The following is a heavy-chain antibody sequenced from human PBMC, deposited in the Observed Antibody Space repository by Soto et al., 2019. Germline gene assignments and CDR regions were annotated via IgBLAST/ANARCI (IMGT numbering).Heavy chain of an antibody. CDR2: IYYSGST. CDR3: ARGRSSGYSGRGYYYYYGMDV. D-gene: IGHD5-12*01. Sequence: SSETLSLTCTVSGGSISSYYWSWIRQPPGKGLEWIGYIYYSGSTNYNPSLNSRVTISVDTSKNQFSLKLSSVTAADTAVYYCARGRSSGYSGRGYYYYYGMDVWGQGTTVTVSS. V-gene: IGHV4-59*01. J-gene: IGHJ6*02. CDR1: GGSISSYY.